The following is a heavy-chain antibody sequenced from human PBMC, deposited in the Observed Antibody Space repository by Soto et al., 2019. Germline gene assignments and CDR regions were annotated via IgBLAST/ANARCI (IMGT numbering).Heavy chain of an antibody. Sequence: QVQLVQSGAEVKKPGSSVKVSCKASGGTFSSYAISWVRQAPGQGLEWMGGIIPISGTAKYAQKFPVRVTITADDSTGAAYMELSSPRSEDTAVYYCARGRTGCLQDYWVQGTLVTVSS. CDR2: IIPISGTA. V-gene: IGHV1-69*12. CDR3: ARGRTGCLQDY. J-gene: IGHJ4*02. CDR1: GGTFSSYA. D-gene: IGHD4-4*01.